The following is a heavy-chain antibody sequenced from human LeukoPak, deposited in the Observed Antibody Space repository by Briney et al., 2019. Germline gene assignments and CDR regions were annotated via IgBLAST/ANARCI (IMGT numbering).Heavy chain of an antibody. CDR1: GGSISSSSYY. CDR3: ARDTNYCSSTSCYWFDP. D-gene: IGHD2-2*01. J-gene: IGHJ5*02. Sequence: KPSETLSLTCTVSGGSISSSSYYWGWIRQPPGKGLEWIGYIYYSGSTNYNPSLKSRVTISVDTSKNQFSLKLSSVTAADTAVYYCARDTNYCSSTSCYWFDPWGQGTLVTVSS. CDR2: IYYSGST. V-gene: IGHV4-61*01.